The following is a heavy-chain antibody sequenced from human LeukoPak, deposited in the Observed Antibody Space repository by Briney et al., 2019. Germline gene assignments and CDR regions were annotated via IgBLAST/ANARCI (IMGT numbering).Heavy chain of an antibody. V-gene: IGHV3-30-3*01. J-gene: IGHJ4*02. Sequence: PGGSLRLSCAASGFTFSSYVVHWVRQAPGKGLEWVAVISYDGSNKYYADSVKGRFTISRDNSKNTLYLQMNSLRAEDTAVYYCARDWDYWGQGTLVTVSS. CDR1: GFTFSSYV. CDR3: ARDWDY. CDR2: ISYDGSNK.